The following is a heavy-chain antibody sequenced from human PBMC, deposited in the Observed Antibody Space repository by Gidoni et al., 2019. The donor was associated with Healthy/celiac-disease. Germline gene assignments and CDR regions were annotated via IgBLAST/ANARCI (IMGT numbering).Heavy chain of an antibody. CDR1: GYTLTELS. J-gene: IGHJ3*02. CDR3: ATARIVGVPAALQAGAFDI. D-gene: IGHD2-2*01. CDR2: FDPEDGET. Sequence: QLQLVQSGAAVKKPGPSVKASCKVSGYTLTELSIHWVRPAPGKGLEWMGGFDPEDGETIYAQKFQGRDTMTEDTSTDTAYMELSSLRSEDTAVYYCATARIVGVPAALQAGAFDIWGQGTMVTVSS. V-gene: IGHV1-24*01.